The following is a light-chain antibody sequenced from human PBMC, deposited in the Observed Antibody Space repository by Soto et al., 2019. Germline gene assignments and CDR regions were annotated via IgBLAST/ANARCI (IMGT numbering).Light chain of an antibody. Sequence: DIQMTQSPSSLSAFVGDRVTITCRASLAISYYLAWYQQKPGKVPKLLSYGASTLQSGVPSRFAGSGSGTEFSLTITRLQHEDVATYYCQRYNTVPWTFGQGTKVEIK. CDR1: LAISYY. V-gene: IGKV1-27*01. CDR2: GAS. J-gene: IGKJ1*01. CDR3: QRYNTVPWT.